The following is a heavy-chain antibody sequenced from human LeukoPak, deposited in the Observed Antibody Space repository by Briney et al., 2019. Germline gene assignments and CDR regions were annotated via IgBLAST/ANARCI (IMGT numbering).Heavy chain of an antibody. D-gene: IGHD1-26*01. V-gene: IGHV1-69*04. CDR3: ARDSRTYKGVGATGGDY. CDR2: IIPILGIA. CDR1: GGTFSSYA. Sequence: SVKVSCKASGGTFSSYAISWVRQAPGQGFEWMGRIIPILGIANYAQKFQGRVTITADKSTSTAYMELSSLRSEDTAVYYCARDSRTYKGVGATGGDYWGQGTLVTVSS. J-gene: IGHJ4*02.